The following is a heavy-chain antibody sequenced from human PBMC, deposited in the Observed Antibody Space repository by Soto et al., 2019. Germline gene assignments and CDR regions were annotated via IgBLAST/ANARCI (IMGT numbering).Heavy chain of an antibody. V-gene: IGHV4-59*01. CDR2: IYYSGST. CDR3: ARLLRRVWNGDAFDI. CDR1: GGSISSYY. Sequence: SETLSLTCTVSGGSISSYYWSWIRQPPGKGLEWIGYIYYSGSTNYNPSLKSRVTISVDTSKNQFSLKLGSVTAADTAVYYCARLLRRVWNGDAFDIWGQGTMVTVSS. D-gene: IGHD1-1*01. J-gene: IGHJ3*02.